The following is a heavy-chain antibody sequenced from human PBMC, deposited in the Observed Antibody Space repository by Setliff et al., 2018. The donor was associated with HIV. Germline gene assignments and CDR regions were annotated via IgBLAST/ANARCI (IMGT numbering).Heavy chain of an antibody. D-gene: IGHD6-13*01. CDR2: INSDGNNK. CDR3: ARDCRAGWVFTYGMDV. V-gene: IGHV3-74*01. Sequence: PGGSLRLSCTTSKFIFSTYWMHWVRQGPGKGLVWVSRINSDGNNKYYADSVKGRFTISRDNSKNTLFLQMNSLRPEDTAVYYCARDCRAGWVFTYGMDVWGQGTTVTVSS. J-gene: IGHJ6*02. CDR1: KFIFSTYW.